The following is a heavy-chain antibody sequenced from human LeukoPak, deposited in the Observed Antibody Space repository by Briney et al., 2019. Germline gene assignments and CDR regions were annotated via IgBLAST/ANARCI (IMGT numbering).Heavy chain of an antibody. CDR2: ISSSSSTI. J-gene: IGHJ5*02. D-gene: IGHD3-10*01. V-gene: IGHV3-48*01. CDR1: GFTFSNYA. Sequence: GGSLRLSCAASGFTFSNYAMSWVRQAPGKGLEWVSYISSSSSTIYHADSVKGRFTISRDNAKNSLYLQMNSLRAEDTAVYYCARDAPSWFGETIEERFDPWGQGTLVTVSS. CDR3: ARDAPSWFGETIEERFDP.